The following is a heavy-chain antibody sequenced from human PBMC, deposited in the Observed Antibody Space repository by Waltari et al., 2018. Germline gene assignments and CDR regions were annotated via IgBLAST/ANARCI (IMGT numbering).Heavy chain of an antibody. D-gene: IGHD6-19*01. Sequence: QVQLVQSGAEVKKPGSSVKVSCKASGGTFSSYAISWVRQAPGQGLEWMGGIIPIFGTANYAQKFQGRVTITTDESTSTAYMELSSLRSEDTAVYYCASPPEVADGGDYYYYYGMDVWGQGTTVTVSS. CDR1: GGTFSSYA. CDR3: ASPPEVADGGDYYYYYGMDV. V-gene: IGHV1-69*05. CDR2: IIPIFGTA. J-gene: IGHJ6*02.